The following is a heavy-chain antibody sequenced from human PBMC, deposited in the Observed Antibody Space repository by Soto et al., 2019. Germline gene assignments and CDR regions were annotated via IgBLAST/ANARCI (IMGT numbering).Heavy chain of an antibody. D-gene: IGHD2-21*02. CDR2: ISSDESTV. CDR3: ATLTAPTDY. V-gene: IGHV3-11*01. CDR1: GLTFRNYF. Sequence: QVQLVESGGGLVTPGGSLRLSCVASGLTFRNYFMNWIRQAPGKGPEWLSYISSDESTVFYADSVKGRFTTSRDNAQNSVYLQMNSLRAEDTAVYYCATLTAPTDYWGQGSLVTVSS. J-gene: IGHJ4*02.